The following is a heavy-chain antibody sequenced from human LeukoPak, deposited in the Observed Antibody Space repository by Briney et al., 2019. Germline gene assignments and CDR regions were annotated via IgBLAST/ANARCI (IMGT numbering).Heavy chain of an antibody. D-gene: IGHD5-18*01. Sequence: PGGSLRLSCAASGFTLSSYDMHWVRQATGKGLEWVSAIGTAGDTYYPGSVKGRFTISRENAKNSLYLQMNSLRAEDTAVYYCARHDTAMATDYGMDVWGQGTTVTVSS. CDR1: GFTLSSYD. J-gene: IGHJ6*02. CDR2: IGTAGDT. CDR3: ARHDTAMATDYGMDV. V-gene: IGHV3-13*01.